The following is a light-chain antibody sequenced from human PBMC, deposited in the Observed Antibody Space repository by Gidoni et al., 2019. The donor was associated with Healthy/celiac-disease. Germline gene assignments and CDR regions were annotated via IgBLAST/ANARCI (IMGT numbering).Light chain of an antibody. V-gene: IGLV3-1*01. CDR3: QAWDISTVV. Sequence: SYELTQPPSVSVSPGQTASITCSGDKLGDKYASWYQQKPGPSPVLVIYQDSKRPSGIPERFSGSNSGNTATLTISGTQAMDEADYYCQAWDISTVVFGGGTKLTVL. J-gene: IGLJ2*01. CDR2: QDS. CDR1: KLGDKY.